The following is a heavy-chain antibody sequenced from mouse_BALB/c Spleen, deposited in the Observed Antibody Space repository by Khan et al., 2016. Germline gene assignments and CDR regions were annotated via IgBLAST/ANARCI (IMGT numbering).Heavy chain of an antibody. CDR1: GFSLTSYD. CDR2: IWTGGGT. Sequence: QVQLKESGPGLVAPSQSLSITCTVSGFSLTSYDISWIRQPPGKGLEWLGGIWTGGGTNYNSAFMSRMIISKDNSKSQVFLKMNSLQTADTAVYYCVREGYGTTYGAIDYWGQGTSVTVSS. D-gene: IGHD1-1*01. J-gene: IGHJ4*01. V-gene: IGHV2-9-2*01. CDR3: VREGYGTTYGAIDY.